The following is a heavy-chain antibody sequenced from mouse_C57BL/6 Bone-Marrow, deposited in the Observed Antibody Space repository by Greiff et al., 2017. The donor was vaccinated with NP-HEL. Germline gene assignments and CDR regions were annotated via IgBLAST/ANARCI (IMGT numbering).Heavy chain of an antibody. Sequence: EVMLVESGGGLVKPGGSLKLSCAASGFTFSDYGMHWVRQAPEKGLEWVAYISSGSITIYYADTVKGRFTISRANAKNNLFLQMTSLRSEDTAMYYCARRTCDYWGQGTTLTVSS. CDR2: ISSGSITI. V-gene: IGHV5-17*01. CDR1: GFTFSDYG. J-gene: IGHJ2*01. CDR3: ARRTCDY.